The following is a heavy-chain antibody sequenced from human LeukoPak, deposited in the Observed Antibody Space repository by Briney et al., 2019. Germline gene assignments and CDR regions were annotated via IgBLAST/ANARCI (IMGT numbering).Heavy chain of an antibody. Sequence: SVKVSCKASGGTFSSYAISWVRQAPGQGLEWMGRIIPIFGTANYAQKFQGRVTITTDESTSTAHMELSSLRSEDTAVYYCARGPRSHYYYYYMDVWGKGTTVTVSS. CDR2: IIPIFGTA. V-gene: IGHV1-69*05. CDR3: ARGPRSHYYYYYMDV. CDR1: GGTFSSYA. J-gene: IGHJ6*03.